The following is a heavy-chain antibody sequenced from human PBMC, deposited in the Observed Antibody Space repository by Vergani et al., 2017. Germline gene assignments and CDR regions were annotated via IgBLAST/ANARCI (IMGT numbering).Heavy chain of an antibody. CDR2: IQFDGSNQ. CDR1: GFTLSNYD. V-gene: IGHV3-30*02. J-gene: IGHJ4*02. CDR3: AKHFRVRGIDY. Sequence: QVQLVESGGGVVQRGGSLRLSCATSGFTLSNYDMQWIRQGPGKGLEFVAFIQFDGSNQYYADSVKGRFTLSRDFSKNTLYLQMNSLRTDDTATYYCAKHFRVRGIDYCVQGTQVIVS. D-gene: IGHD3-10*01.